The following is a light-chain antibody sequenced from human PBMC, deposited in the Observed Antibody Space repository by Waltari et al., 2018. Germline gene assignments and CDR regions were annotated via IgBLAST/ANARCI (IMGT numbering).Light chain of an antibody. CDR3: QQYNNWPPART. J-gene: IGKJ1*01. Sequence: EIVMTQSPATLSVSPGEGANLSCRASQSVSSNLAWYQQKPGQAPRLLIYGASTRATGIPARFSGSGSGTEFTLTISSLQSEDFAFYYCQQYNNWPPARTFGQGTKVEIK. V-gene: IGKV3-15*01. CDR2: GAS. CDR1: QSVSSN.